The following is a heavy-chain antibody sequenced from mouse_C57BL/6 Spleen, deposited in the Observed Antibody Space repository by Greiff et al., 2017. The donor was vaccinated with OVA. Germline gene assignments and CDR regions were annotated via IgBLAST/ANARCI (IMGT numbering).Heavy chain of an antibody. J-gene: IGHJ1*03. Sequence: EVMLVESGGDLVKPGGSLKLSCAASGYTFSSYGMSWVRQTPDKRLEWVAPISSGGSYTYYPERVKGRFTISRDNAKNTLYLQRSSLKSEDTAMYYCARQGTGGSSYGYFDVWGTGTTVTVSS. V-gene: IGHV5-6*02. CDR2: ISSGGSYT. CDR1: GYTFSSYG. CDR3: ARQGTGGSSYGYFDV. D-gene: IGHD1-1*01.